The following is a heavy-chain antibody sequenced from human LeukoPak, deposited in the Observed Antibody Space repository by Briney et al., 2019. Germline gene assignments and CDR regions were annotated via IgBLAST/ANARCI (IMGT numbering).Heavy chain of an antibody. CDR1: GFTVSSNY. Sequence: PGGSLRLSCAVSGFTVSSNYMSWVRQAPGKGLEWVAIIYSGGSTYYADSAKGRFTFSRDNSNNTLYLQMNSLRAEDTAMYYCARRTMPHAFDIWGQGTMVTVSS. D-gene: IGHD2-2*01. J-gene: IGHJ3*02. V-gene: IGHV3-53*01. CDR2: IYSGGST. CDR3: ARRTMPHAFDI.